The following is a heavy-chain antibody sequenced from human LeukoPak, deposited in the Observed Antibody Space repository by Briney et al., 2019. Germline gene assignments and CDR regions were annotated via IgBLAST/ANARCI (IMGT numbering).Heavy chain of an antibody. J-gene: IGHJ4*02. CDR1: GFTFSSYE. Sequence: GGSLRLSCAAYGFTFSSYEMNWVRQAPGKGLEWVSYISSSGSTIYYADSVKGRFTISRDNAKNSMYLQMSSLRAEDTAVYYCARDRGGSSSWFRFDYWGQGTLVTVSS. V-gene: IGHV3-48*03. D-gene: IGHD6-13*01. CDR3: ARDRGGSSSWFRFDY. CDR2: ISSSGSTI.